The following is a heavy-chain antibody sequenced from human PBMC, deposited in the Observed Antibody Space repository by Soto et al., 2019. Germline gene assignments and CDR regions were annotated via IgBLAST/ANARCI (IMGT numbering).Heavy chain of an antibody. CDR3: ARDGGGHLAAAVY. J-gene: IGHJ4*02. CDR2: TYHSGST. D-gene: IGHD6-13*01. Sequence: SETLSPTCAVSGGSISSSNWWSWVRQPPGRGLEWIGETYHSGSTNYNPSLKSRVTISVDKSKNKFSLKLSSVTAADTAVYYCARDGGGHLAAAVYWGQGTLVTVSS. CDR1: GGSISSSNW. V-gene: IGHV4-4*02.